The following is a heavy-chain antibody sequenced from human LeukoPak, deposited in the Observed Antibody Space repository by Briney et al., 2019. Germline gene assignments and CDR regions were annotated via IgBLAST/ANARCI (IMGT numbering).Heavy chain of an antibody. Sequence: GGSLRLSCATSGFPFSSYWMHWVRQAPGKGLVWVSRINSDGSSTSYADSVKGRFTISRDNAKNTLYLQMNSLRAEDTAVYYCARDIVVVDSYYFDYWGQGTLVTVSS. CDR3: ARDIVVVDSYYFDY. J-gene: IGHJ4*02. CDR2: INSDGSST. CDR1: GFPFSSYW. V-gene: IGHV3-74*01. D-gene: IGHD3-22*01.